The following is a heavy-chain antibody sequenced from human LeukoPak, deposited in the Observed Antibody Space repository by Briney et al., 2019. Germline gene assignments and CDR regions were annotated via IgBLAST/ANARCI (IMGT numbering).Heavy chain of an antibody. Sequence: GGSLRLSCAASGFTFSHYTMNWVRQAPGKGLEWVAVISYDGSNKYYADSVKGRFTISRDNSKNTLYLQMNSLRAEDTAVYYCARDTYYYGSGSGPFDWGQGTLVTVSS. V-gene: IGHV3-30-3*01. CDR2: ISYDGSNK. J-gene: IGHJ4*02. CDR3: ARDTYYYGSGSGPFD. D-gene: IGHD3-10*01. CDR1: GFTFSHYT.